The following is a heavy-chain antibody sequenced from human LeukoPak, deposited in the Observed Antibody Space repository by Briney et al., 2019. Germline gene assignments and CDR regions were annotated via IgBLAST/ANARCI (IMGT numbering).Heavy chain of an antibody. D-gene: IGHD6-19*01. J-gene: IGHJ4*02. Sequence: PSETLSLTCAVYGGSFSGYYWSWIRQPPGKGLEWIGEINHSGSTNYNPSLKSRVTISVDTSKNQFSLKPSSVTAADTAVYYCARANGIAVAGYYFDYWGQGTLVTVSS. V-gene: IGHV4-34*01. CDR1: GGSFSGYY. CDR3: ARANGIAVAGYYFDY. CDR2: INHSGST.